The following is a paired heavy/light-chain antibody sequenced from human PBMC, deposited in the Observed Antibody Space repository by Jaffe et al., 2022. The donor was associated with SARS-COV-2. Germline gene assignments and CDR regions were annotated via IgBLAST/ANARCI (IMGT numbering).Light chain of an antibody. CDR3: GAWDSSLSAWV. CDR2: ENN. J-gene: IGLJ3*02. Sequence: QSVLTQPPSVSAAPGQKVTISCSGSSSNIGNNYVSWYQQVPGTAPKLLIYENNKRPSGIPDRFSGSKSGTSATLGITGLQTGDEADYYCGAWDSSLSAWVFGGGTKLTVL. V-gene: IGLV1-51*02. CDR1: SSNIGNNY.
Heavy chain of an antibody. J-gene: IGHJ3*02. CDR3: ASRARGGPQGFDI. CDR2: IYNSGNT. V-gene: IGHV4-61*02. D-gene: IGHD3-10*01. CDR1: GGSISSGSYY. Sequence: QVQLQESGPGLVKPSETLSLTCTVSGGSISSGSYYWSWVRQPAGKGLEWIGRIYNSGNTNYNPSLKSRVTISADTSKNQFSLKLRSVTAADTAVYYCASRARGGPQGFDIWGQGTMVSVSS.